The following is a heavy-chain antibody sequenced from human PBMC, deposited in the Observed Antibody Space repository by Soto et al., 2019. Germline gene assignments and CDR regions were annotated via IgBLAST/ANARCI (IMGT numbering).Heavy chain of an antibody. CDR2: IRSKAYGGTT. CDR3: TRDRVWEGPPREPLRKTVKEVIDY. V-gene: IGHV3-49*03. J-gene: IGHJ4*02. CDR1: GFTFGDYA. D-gene: IGHD1-26*01. Sequence: GGSLRLSCTASGFTFGDYAMSWFRQAPGKGLEWVGFIRSKAYGGTTEYAASVKGRFTISRDDSKSIAYLQMNSLKTEDTAVYYCTRDRVWEGPPREPLRKTVKEVIDYWGQGTLVTVSS.